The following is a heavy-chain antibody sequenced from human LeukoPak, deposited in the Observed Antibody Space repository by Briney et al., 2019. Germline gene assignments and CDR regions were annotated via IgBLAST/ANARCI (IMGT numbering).Heavy chain of an antibody. CDR2: MNPTSGNT. CDR3: ARVYYDSSGYGRNRLDYYYMDV. V-gene: IGHV1-8*01. J-gene: IGHJ6*03. Sequence: ASVKVSCKASGFTLSTYDINWVRQATGQGLEWVGWMNPTSGNTGYAQKFQGRVTITTDESTSTAYMELSSLRSEDTAVYYCARVYYDSSGYGRNRLDYYYMDVWGKGTTVTVSS. D-gene: IGHD3-22*01. CDR1: GFTLSTYD.